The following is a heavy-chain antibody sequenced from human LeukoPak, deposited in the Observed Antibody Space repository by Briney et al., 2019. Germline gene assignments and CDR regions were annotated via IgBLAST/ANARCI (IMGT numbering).Heavy chain of an antibody. CDR2: ISYDGSNK. J-gene: IGHJ4*02. D-gene: IGHD3-22*01. Sequence: GGSLRLSCAASGFTFSSYAMHWVRQAPGKGLEWVAVISYDGSNKYYADSVKGRFTISRDNAKNSLYLQMNSLRAEDTAVYYCARVRYYYDSSGCVDYWGQGTLVTVSS. CDR1: GFTFSSYA. CDR3: ARVRYYYDSSGCVDY. V-gene: IGHV3-30-3*01.